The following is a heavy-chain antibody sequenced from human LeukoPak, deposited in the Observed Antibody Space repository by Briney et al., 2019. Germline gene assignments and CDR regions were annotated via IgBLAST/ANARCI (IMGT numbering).Heavy chain of an antibody. CDR2: ISSSSSYI. CDR3: ALLAAPLIAAAGTDYYYGMDV. V-gene: IGHV3-21*01. D-gene: IGHD6-13*01. CDR1: GFTFSSYS. Sequence: GGSLRLSCAASGFTFSSYSMNWVRQAPGKGLEWVSSISSSSSYIYYADSVKGRFTISRDNAKNSLYLQMNSLRAEDTAVYYRALLAAPLIAAAGTDYYYGMDVWGQGTTVTVSS. J-gene: IGHJ6*02.